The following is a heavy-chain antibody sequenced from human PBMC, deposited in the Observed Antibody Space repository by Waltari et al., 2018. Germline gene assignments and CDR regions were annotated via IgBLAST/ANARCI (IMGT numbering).Heavy chain of an antibody. Sequence: QVQLVQSGAEVKKPGASVKVSCKASGYTFTSYAMHWVRQAPGQRLEWMGWINAGNGNTKYSQKFQGRVTITRDTSASTAYMELSSRRSEDTAVYYCARDRGLTSGSWNERKPSLWFDPWGQGTLVTVSS. J-gene: IGHJ5*02. CDR2: INAGNGNT. V-gene: IGHV1-3*01. D-gene: IGHD1-1*01. CDR1: GYTFTSYA. CDR3: ARDRGLTSGSWNERKPSLWFDP.